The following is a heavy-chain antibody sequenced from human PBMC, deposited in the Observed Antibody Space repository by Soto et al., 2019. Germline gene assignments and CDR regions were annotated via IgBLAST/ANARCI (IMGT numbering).Heavy chain of an antibody. J-gene: IGHJ5*02. CDR2: IYYSGST. Sequence: QVQLQESGPGLVKPSQTLSLTCTVSGGSISSGGYYWSWIRHHPGKGLEWIGYIYYSGSTYYNPSLKSRVTISVATSKNQFSLKLSSVTAADTAVYYCARANYIVVVPAATANWFDPWGQGTLVTVSS. CDR3: ARANYIVVVPAATANWFDP. CDR1: GGSISSGGYY. V-gene: IGHV4-31*03. D-gene: IGHD2-2*01.